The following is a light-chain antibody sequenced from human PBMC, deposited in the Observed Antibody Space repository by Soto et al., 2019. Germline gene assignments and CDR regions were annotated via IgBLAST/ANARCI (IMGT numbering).Light chain of an antibody. Sequence: IVLTQSPATLSSSPGERATLSCRASQTVCVSLAWYQHKPGQAPRLIIYEASNRAAGIPARFSGSGSGTDFTLTITSLEPEDFAFYYCHQRQRWPRTFGQGTKVDIK. CDR3: HQRQRWPRT. J-gene: IGKJ1*01. CDR1: QTVCVS. V-gene: IGKV3-11*01. CDR2: EAS.